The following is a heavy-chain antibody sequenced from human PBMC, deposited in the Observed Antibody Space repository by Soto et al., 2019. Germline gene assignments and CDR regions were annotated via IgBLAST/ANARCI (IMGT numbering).Heavy chain of an antibody. D-gene: IGHD1-26*01. V-gene: IGHV1-3*01. CDR3: ARVSSGSLGDY. Sequence: QVQLVQSGAGVKKPGASVKVSCKASGYTFTSYAMHWVRQAPGQRLEWMGWINAGNGNTKYSQKFQGRVTITRDTSASTAYMELTSLRSEDTAVYYCARVSSGSLGDYWGQGTLVTVSS. CDR1: GYTFTSYA. J-gene: IGHJ4*02. CDR2: INAGNGNT.